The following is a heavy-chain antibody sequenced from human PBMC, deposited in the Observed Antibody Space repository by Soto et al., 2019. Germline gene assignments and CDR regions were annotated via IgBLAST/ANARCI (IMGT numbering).Heavy chain of an antibody. CDR2: IIPILGIA. CDR3: AREFRVAAIDY. J-gene: IGHJ4*02. Sequence: QVQLVQSGAEVKKPGSSVKVSCKASGGTFSSYTISWVRQAPGQGLEWMGRIIPILGIANYAQKFQGRVTITADKSTSTAYMELSSLRSEDTAVYYCAREFRVAAIDYWGQGTLVTVSS. CDR1: GGTFSSYT. V-gene: IGHV1-69*08. D-gene: IGHD2-15*01.